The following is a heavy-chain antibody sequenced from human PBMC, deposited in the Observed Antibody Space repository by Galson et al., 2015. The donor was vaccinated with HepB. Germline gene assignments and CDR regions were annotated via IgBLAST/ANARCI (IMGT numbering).Heavy chain of an antibody. Sequence: SLRLSCAASGFTFSSYGMIWVRQAPGKGLEWVSAVMSGSGGAFYADSVKGRFTISRDNSKNTLSLQMNSLGAEDTAVYYCAKCGVLSSGWCNYFDPRGQGTLVTVSS. J-gene: IGHJ5*02. CDR3: AKCGVLSSGWCNYFDP. CDR2: VMSGSGGA. D-gene: IGHD6-19*01. CDR1: GFTFSSYG. V-gene: IGHV3-23*01.